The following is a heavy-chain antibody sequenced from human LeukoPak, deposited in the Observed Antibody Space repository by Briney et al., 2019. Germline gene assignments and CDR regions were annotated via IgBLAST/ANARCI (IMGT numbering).Heavy chain of an antibody. Sequence: SVKVSCKASGGTFSSYAISWVRQAPGQGLEWMGRIIPILGIANYAQKFQGRVTITADKSTSTAYMELSSLRAEDTAVYYCAKSYPVTTFGHSEGMDVWGQGTTVTVSS. CDR3: AKSYPVTTFGHSEGMDV. V-gene: IGHV1-69*04. J-gene: IGHJ6*02. D-gene: IGHD3-16*01. CDR2: IIPILGIA. CDR1: GGTFSSYA.